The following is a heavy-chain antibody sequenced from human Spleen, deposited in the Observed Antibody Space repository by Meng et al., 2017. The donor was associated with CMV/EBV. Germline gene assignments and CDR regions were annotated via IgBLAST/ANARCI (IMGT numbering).Heavy chain of an antibody. J-gene: IGHJ3*02. CDR2: ISSSSSYI. D-gene: IGHD3-10*01. V-gene: IGHV3-21*01. CDR3: ARREGSGSYVDDAFDI. Sequence: GGSLRLSCAASGFTFSSYSMHWVRQAPGKGLEWVSSISSSSSYIYYADSVKGRFTISRDNAKNSLYLQMNSLRAEDTAVYYCARREGSGSYVDDAFDIWGQGTMVTVSS. CDR1: GFTFSSYS.